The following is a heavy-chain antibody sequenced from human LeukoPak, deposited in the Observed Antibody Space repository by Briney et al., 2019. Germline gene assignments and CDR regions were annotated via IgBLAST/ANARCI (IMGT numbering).Heavy chain of an antibody. CDR2: IYYSGST. CDR3: AGGATYYYYYVDV. Sequence: SETLSLTCTVSGGSISSGGYYWSWIRQHPGKGLEWIGYIYYSGSTYYNPSLKSRVTISVDTSKNQFSLKLSSVTAADTAVYYCAGGATYYYYYVDVWGKGTTVTVSS. D-gene: IGHD3-10*01. CDR1: GGSISSGGYY. J-gene: IGHJ6*03. V-gene: IGHV4-31*03.